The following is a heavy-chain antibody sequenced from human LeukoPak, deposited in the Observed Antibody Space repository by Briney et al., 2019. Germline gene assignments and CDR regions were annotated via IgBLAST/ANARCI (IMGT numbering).Heavy chain of an antibody. CDR1: GFTFSSYW. D-gene: IGHD6-13*01. V-gene: IGHV3-74*01. J-gene: IGHJ6*03. CDR2: INSDGSST. CDR3: ARGSIKQQLFYYYYYYMDV. Sequence: GGSLRLSCAASGFTFSSYWMHWVRQAPGKGLVWVSRINSDGSSTSYADFVKGRFTISRDNAKNTLYLQMNSLRAEDTAVYYCARGSIKQQLFYYYYYYMDVWGKGTTVTVSS.